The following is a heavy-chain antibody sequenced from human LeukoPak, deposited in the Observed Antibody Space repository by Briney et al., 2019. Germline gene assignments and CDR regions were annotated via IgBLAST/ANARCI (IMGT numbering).Heavy chain of an antibody. J-gene: IGHJ4*02. D-gene: IGHD6-19*01. CDR2: ISSSSNAI. Sequence: GGSLRLSCAASGFTFSSYEMNWVRQAPGKGLEWVSYISSSSNAIYYANAVKGRFTISRDNAKNSVYLQMNSLRVEDTAVYYCASGSAVAGLGYWGQGTLVTVSS. CDR3: ASGSAVAGLGY. CDR1: GFTFSSYE. V-gene: IGHV3-48*03.